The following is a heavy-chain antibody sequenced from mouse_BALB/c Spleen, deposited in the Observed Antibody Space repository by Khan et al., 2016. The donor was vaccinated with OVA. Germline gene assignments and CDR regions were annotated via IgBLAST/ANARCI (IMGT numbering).Heavy chain of an antibody. V-gene: IGHV1-7*01. CDR3: ARDRIDY. Sequence: QIQLQQSGAELAKPGASVKMSCKASGYTFTTYWMHWVKQRHGQGLEWIGYINPTSGYTDYNQKFKDKATLTADKSSSTAYMQLSSLTSDDSAVCSSARDRIDYWGQGTTLTVSS. CDR2: INPTSGYT. CDR1: GYTFTTYW. J-gene: IGHJ2*01.